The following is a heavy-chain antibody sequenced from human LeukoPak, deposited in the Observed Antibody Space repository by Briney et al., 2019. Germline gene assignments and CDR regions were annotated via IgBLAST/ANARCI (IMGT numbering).Heavy chain of an antibody. Sequence: SETLSLTCTVSGGSISSYHWSWIRQPAGKGLEWIGRIYTSGSTNYNPSLKSRVTMSVDTSKNQFSLKLSSVTAADTAVYYCARADGYSYGLRVYNWFDPWGQGTLVTVSS. J-gene: IGHJ5*02. CDR3: ARADGYSYGLRVYNWFDP. D-gene: IGHD5-18*01. CDR1: GGSISSYH. CDR2: IYTSGST. V-gene: IGHV4-4*07.